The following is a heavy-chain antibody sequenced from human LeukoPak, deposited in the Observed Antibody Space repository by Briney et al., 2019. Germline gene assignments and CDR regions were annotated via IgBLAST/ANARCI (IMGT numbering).Heavy chain of an antibody. CDR3: ATFEYSSGWYAPGYYYMDV. D-gene: IGHD6-19*01. CDR1: GFTFSSYS. J-gene: IGHJ6*03. CDR2: ISSSSTTI. Sequence: GGSLRLSCAASGFTFSSYSMNWVRQAPGKGLEWVSYISSSSTTIYYADSVKGRFTISRDNAKNSLYLQMNSLRAEDTAVYYCATFEYSSGWYAPGYYYMDVWGKGTTVTVSS. V-gene: IGHV3-48*04.